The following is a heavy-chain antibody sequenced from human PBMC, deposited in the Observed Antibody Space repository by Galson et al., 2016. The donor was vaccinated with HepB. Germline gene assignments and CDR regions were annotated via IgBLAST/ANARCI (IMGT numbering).Heavy chain of an antibody. V-gene: IGHV5-51*01. Sequence: QSGAEVKKPGESLKISCKGSGYTFITYWIGWVRQMPGKGLEWMGIIYPGDSDTRYSPSFQDQVTISADRSINTAYLQWSSLKASDTAMYFCVRLSLYDSGRGPFDSWGQGTLVTVSS. CDR3: VRLSLYDSGRGPFDS. CDR2: IYPGDSDT. CDR1: GYTFITYW. J-gene: IGHJ4*02. D-gene: IGHD6-19*01.